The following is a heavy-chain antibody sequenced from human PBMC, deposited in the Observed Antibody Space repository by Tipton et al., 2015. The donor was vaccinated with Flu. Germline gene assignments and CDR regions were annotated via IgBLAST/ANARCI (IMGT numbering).Heavy chain of an antibody. CDR1: GGSITSYY. V-gene: IGHV4-59*01. D-gene: IGHD3-16*01. J-gene: IGHJ6*03. CDR3: ARRSSGGYYYWYMDV. Sequence: TLSLTCTVSGGSITSYYWSWIRQPPGKGLEYIGNIYYSGGTNYSPSLKSRVAISLDRSNNQVSLKFYSVTAADTAVYYCARRSSGGYYYWYMDVWGKGTTVTVSS. CDR2: IYYSGGT.